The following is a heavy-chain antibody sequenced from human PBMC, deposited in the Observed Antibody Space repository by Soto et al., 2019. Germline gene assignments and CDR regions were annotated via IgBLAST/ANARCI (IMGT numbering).Heavy chain of an antibody. Sequence: GGSLRLSCAASGITFDDFAMHWVRQAPGKGLEWVSGINWDGDFLDYADSVKGRLTISRDKAKNSLYLQMSSLRREDTALYFCAIGSSSSFYSLNYWGQGTLVTVSS. J-gene: IGHJ4*02. CDR3: AIGSSSSFYSLNY. V-gene: IGHV3-9*01. CDR2: INWDGDFL. CDR1: GITFDDFA. D-gene: IGHD6-6*01.